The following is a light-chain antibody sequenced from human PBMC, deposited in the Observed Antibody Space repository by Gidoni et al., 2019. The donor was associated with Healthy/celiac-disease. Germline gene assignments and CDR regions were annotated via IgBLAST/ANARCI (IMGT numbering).Light chain of an antibody. J-gene: IGKJ3*01. V-gene: IGKV3-11*01. CDR1: KSVSSY. CDR2: DAS. CDR3: QQRSTLFT. Sequence: EIVLTQSPATLSLSPGERATLSCRASKSVSSYLAWYQQKPGQAPRLLIYDASNRATGIPARFSGSGSGTDFTLTISRLEPEDFAVYYCQQRSTLFTFGPGTKVDIK.